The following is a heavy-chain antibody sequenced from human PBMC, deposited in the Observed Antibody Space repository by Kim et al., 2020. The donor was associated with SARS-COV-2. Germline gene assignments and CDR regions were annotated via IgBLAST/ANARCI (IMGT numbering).Heavy chain of an antibody. D-gene: IGHD6-13*01. V-gene: IGHV3-30*18. Sequence: GGSLRLSCAASGFTFSSYGMHWVRQAPGKGLEWVAVISYDGSNKYYADSVKGRFTISRDNSKNTLYLQMNSLRAEDTAVYYCAKEGAAAGILYYYGMDVWGQGTTVTVSS. CDR2: ISYDGSNK. J-gene: IGHJ6*02. CDR3: AKEGAAAGILYYYGMDV. CDR1: GFTFSSYG.